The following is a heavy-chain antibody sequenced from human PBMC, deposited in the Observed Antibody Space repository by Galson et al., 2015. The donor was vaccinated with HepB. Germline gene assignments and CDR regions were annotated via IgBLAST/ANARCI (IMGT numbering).Heavy chain of an antibody. Sequence: SLRLSCAASGFTFSSYAMSWVRQAPGKGLEWVSAISGSGGSTYYADSVKGRFNISRDNSKNTLYPQMNSLRAEDTAVYYCARSATVTTSILDYWGQGTLVTVSS. V-gene: IGHV3-23*01. CDR1: GFTFSSYA. CDR3: ARSATVTTSILDY. D-gene: IGHD4-17*01. CDR2: ISGSGGST. J-gene: IGHJ4*02.